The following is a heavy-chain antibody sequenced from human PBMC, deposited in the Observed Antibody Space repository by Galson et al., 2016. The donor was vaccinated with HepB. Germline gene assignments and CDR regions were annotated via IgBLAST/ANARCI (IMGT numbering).Heavy chain of an antibody. CDR2: IKGDGSKT. CDR1: GFTFSRFW. Sequence: SLRLSCAASGFTFSRFWMNWVRQAPGKGLEWVASIKGDGSKTFYVDSVKGRFTMSRDNVEESVSLQMNSLRAEDTAVYYCAKYGDEAGWNFHHWGQGTLVTVSS. CDR3: AKYGDEAGWNFHH. D-gene: IGHD6-19*01. V-gene: IGHV3-7*03. J-gene: IGHJ1*01.